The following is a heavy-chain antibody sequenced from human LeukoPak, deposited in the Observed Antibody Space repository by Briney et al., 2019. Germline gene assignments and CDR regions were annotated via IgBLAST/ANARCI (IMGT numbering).Heavy chain of an antibody. CDR2: ISADGSVT. J-gene: IGHJ5*02. Sequence: GGSLRLSCADSGFTFSRYWMHWVRQPPGKGLVWVSCISADGSVTRYADSVKGRFTISRDNTKSTLYLQMHSLRAEDTAVYYCATAGGDGSRMGFDPWGQGTLVTVSS. CDR1: GFTFSRYW. D-gene: IGHD2-15*01. V-gene: IGHV3-74*01. CDR3: ATAGGDGSRMGFDP.